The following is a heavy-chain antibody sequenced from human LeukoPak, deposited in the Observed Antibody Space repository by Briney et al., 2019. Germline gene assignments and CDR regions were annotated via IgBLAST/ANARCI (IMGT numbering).Heavy chain of an antibody. J-gene: IGHJ6*02. V-gene: IGHV3-15*01. Sequence: PGGSLRLSCAVSRFTFTAAWMSWVRQAPGKGLEWVGRIKSKSDGGTTDYAAPVKGRFTISRDDSKNTLYLQMNSLKTEDTAVYYCTTDSSSNYYYYGMDVWGQGTTVTVSS. D-gene: IGHD6-6*01. CDR1: RFTFTAAW. CDR2: IKSKSDGGTT. CDR3: TTDSSSNYYYYGMDV.